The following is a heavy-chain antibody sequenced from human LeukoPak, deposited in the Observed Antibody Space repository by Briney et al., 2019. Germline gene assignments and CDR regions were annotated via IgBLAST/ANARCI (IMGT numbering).Heavy chain of an antibody. Sequence: PGGSLRLSSTASKFTFSSYAMSWVRQAPGKGLEWVSAISGSGGSIYYADSVKGRFTISRDNSKNTLFLQMNSLRAEDTAVFYCAKGGSSSPLFYSDYWGQGTLVTVSS. CDR2: ISGSGGSI. J-gene: IGHJ4*02. CDR3: AKGGSSSPLFYSDY. D-gene: IGHD2-15*01. V-gene: IGHV3-23*01. CDR1: KFTFSSYA.